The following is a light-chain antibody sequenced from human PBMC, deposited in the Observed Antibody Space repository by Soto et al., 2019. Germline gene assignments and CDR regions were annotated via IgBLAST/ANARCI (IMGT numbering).Light chain of an antibody. CDR1: QGISTY. V-gene: IGKV1-9*01. Sequence: IQLTQSPSSLSASLGDRVIITCRASQGISTYLAWYQQKPGAAPKLLMYTASSLQDGVPSRFSGSGSGTDFTLTISSLQPEDFATYYCQHSKTNSLPITFGQGTRL. CDR2: TAS. J-gene: IGKJ5*01. CDR3: QHSKTNSLPIT.